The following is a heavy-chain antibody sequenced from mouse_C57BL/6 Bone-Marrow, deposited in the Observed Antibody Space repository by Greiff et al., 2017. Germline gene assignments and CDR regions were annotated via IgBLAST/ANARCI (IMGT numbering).Heavy chain of an antibody. D-gene: IGHD3-3*01. CDR1: GYTFTDYY. CDR3: ARSMGQFAY. CDR2: INPYNGGT. V-gene: IGHV1-19*01. J-gene: IGHJ3*01. Sequence: EVKLMESGPVLVKPGASVKMSCKASGYTFTDYYMNWVKQSPGKSLEWIGVINPYNGGTSYNQKFKGKATLTVDKSSSTAYMELNSLTSEDSAVYYCARSMGQFAYWGQGTLVTVSA.